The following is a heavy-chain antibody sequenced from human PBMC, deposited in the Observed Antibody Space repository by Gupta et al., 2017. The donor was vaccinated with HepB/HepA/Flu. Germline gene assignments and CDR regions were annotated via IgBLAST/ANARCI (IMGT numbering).Heavy chain of an antibody. CDR3: TTGDYGDYGGIEY. CDR2: IKRKTDGGTT. D-gene: IGHD4-17*01. Sequence: EVQLVESGGGLVEPGGSLRLSCAASGFTFDNAWMNWVRQAPGKGLEWVGRIKRKTDGGTTDYAAPVKGRFTISRDDSKNTLYRQMNSLKTGDTAVYDGTTGDYGDYGGIEYWGQGTLVTVSS. J-gene: IGHJ4*02. V-gene: IGHV3-15*01. CDR1: GFTFDNAW.